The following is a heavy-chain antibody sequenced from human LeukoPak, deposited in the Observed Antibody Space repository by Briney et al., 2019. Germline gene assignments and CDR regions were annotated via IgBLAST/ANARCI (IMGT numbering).Heavy chain of an antibody. D-gene: IGHD6-13*01. CDR1: GFTFSSCS. CDR3: ARCKQQLAEGFDP. CDR2: ISSSSSYI. Sequence: PGGSLRLSCAASGFTFSSCSMNWVRQAPGKGLEWVSSISSSSSYIYYADSVKGRFTISRDNSKNTLYLQMNSLRAEDTAVYYCARCKQQLAEGFDPWGQGTLVTVSS. J-gene: IGHJ5*02. V-gene: IGHV3-21*01.